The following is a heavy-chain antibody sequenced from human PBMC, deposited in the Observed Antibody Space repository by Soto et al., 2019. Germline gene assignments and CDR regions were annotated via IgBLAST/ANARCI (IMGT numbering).Heavy chain of an antibody. CDR1: GYTFTSYA. CDR3: ARGLGSSSLSCPYYFDY. CDR2: INAGNGNT. D-gene: IGHD2-2*01. Sequence: ASVKVSCKASGYTFTSYAMHWVRQAPGQRLEWMGWINAGNGNTKYSQKFQGRVTITRDTSASTAYMELSSLRSEDTAVYYCARGLGSSSLSCPYYFDYWGQGTLVTVSS. V-gene: IGHV1-3*01. J-gene: IGHJ4*02.